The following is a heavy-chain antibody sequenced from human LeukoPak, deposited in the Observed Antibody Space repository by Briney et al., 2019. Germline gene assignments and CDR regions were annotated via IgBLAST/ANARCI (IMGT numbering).Heavy chain of an antibody. J-gene: IGHJ4*02. CDR3: ARSGYNRFDY. V-gene: IGHV3-23*01. D-gene: IGHD5-24*01. Sequence: GGSLRLSCAASGFTFSSFAMSWVRQAPGKGLEWVSSISGSGSGGSTYYADSVKGRFTISRDNSKNTLYLQMNSLIAEDTAVYYCARSGYNRFDYWGQGTRVNVSS. CDR1: GFTFSSFA. CDR2: ISGSGSGGST.